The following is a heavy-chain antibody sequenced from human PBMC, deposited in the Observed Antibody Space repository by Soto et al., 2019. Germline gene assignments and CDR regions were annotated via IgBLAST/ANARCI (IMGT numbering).Heavy chain of an antibody. Sequence: SETLSLTCTVCGGSISSYYWSLLRQPAGKGLEWIGRIYTSASTNYNPSLKSRVTMSVDTSKNQFSLKLSSVTAADTAVYYCARDYCSSTSCYKLDYWGQGTLVTVSS. D-gene: IGHD2-2*02. CDR1: GGSISSYY. CDR3: ARDYCSSTSCYKLDY. V-gene: IGHV4-4*07. J-gene: IGHJ4*02. CDR2: IYTSAST.